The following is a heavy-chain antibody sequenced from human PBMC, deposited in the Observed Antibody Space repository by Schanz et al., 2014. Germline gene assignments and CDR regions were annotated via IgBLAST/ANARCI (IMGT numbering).Heavy chain of an antibody. Sequence: QVQLVQSGAEVKKPGASVKVSCKASGYTFSSYGITWVRQAPGQGLEWMGWINGYNGHTLYAQKFQGRVTMTTDTSTSTSYMELTSLRFDDTAVYYCARGKRLQYDDDIWGSYHDPSELDSWGQGTLVTVSS. CDR2: INGYNGHT. V-gene: IGHV1-18*01. D-gene: IGHD3-16*01. CDR3: ARGKRLQYDDDIWGSYHDPSELDS. CDR1: GYTFSSYG. J-gene: IGHJ5*01.